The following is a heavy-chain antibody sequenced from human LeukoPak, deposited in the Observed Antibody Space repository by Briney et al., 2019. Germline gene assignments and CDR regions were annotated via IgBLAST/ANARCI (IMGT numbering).Heavy chain of an antibody. CDR2: INPSGGST. D-gene: IGHD3-10*01. CDR1: GYTFTSYY. Sequence: ASVKVSCKASGYTFTSYYMHWVRQAPGQGLEWMGIINPSGGSTSYAQKFQGRVTMTTDTSTSTAYMELRSLRSDDTAVYYCARRTRLVWFGELLNYYYYMDVWGKGTTVTISS. CDR3: ARRTRLVWFGELLNYYYYMDV. J-gene: IGHJ6*03. V-gene: IGHV1-46*01.